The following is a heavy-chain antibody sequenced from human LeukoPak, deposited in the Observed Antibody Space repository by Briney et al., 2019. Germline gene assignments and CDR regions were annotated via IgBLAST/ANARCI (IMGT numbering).Heavy chain of an antibody. Sequence: PSETLSLTCAVSGGSISSGGYSWSWIRQPPGKGLEWIGYIYHSGSTYHNPSLKSRVTISVDRSKNQFSLKLSSVTAADTAVYYCARVPAAGVYFDYWGQGTLVTVSS. J-gene: IGHJ4*02. CDR2: IYHSGST. D-gene: IGHD2-2*01. V-gene: IGHV4-30-2*01. CDR3: ARVPAAGVYFDY. CDR1: GGSISSGGYS.